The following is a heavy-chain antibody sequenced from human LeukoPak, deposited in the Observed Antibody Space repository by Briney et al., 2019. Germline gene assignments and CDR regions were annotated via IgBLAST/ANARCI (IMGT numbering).Heavy chain of an antibody. V-gene: IGHV3-66*01. D-gene: IGHD3-16*01. CDR1: GFTVSSNY. CDR2: IYSGGST. Sequence: GGSLRLSCAASGFTVSSNYMSWVRQAPGKGLEWVSVIYSGGSTYYADSVKGRFTISRDNSKNTLYLQMNSLRAEDTAVYYCARIIIISVARWFDPWGQGTLVTVSS. J-gene: IGHJ5*02. CDR3: ARIIIISVARWFDP.